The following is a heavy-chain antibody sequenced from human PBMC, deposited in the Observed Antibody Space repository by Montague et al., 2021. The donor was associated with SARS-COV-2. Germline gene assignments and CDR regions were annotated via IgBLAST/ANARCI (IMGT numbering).Heavy chain of an antibody. CDR3: VRDQGRSNWNYPDY. J-gene: IGHJ4*02. Sequence: SETLSLTCSVSGGSFDSDNFFWGWIRQPPGKRLECIGVIYNSGSTXYNPSLKSRVTMSVDTSKNQFSLKLSSVTAADTAVYYCVRDQGRSNWNYPDYWGQGTLVTVSS. D-gene: IGHD1-20*01. CDR1: GGSFDSDNFF. CDR2: IYNSGST. V-gene: IGHV4-61*01.